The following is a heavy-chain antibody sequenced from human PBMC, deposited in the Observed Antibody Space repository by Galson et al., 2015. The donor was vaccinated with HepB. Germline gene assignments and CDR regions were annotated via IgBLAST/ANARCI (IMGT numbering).Heavy chain of an antibody. D-gene: IGHD5-18*01. CDR1: GFTFSSYG. CDR2: IWSDGSNK. Sequence: SLRLSCAASGFTFSSYGMHWVRQAPGKGLEWVAVIWSDGSNKYYADSVKGRFPISRDNSKNALYLQMNSLRAEDTAVYYCPRARGYSYGYGMDVWGQGTTVTVSS. CDR3: PRARGYSYGYGMDV. V-gene: IGHV3-33*08. J-gene: IGHJ6*02.